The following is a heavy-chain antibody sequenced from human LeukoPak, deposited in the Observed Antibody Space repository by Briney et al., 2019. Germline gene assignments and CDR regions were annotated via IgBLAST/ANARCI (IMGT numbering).Heavy chain of an antibody. CDR1: GGSFSGYY. Sequence: SETLSLTCAVYGGSFSGYYWSWIRQPPGKGLEWIGEINHSGSTNYNPSLKSRVTISVDTSKNQFSLKLSSVTAADTAVYYCARGRLLWFGELRDFDYWGQGILVTVSS. D-gene: IGHD3-10*01. CDR3: ARGRLLWFGELRDFDY. J-gene: IGHJ4*02. V-gene: IGHV4-34*01. CDR2: INHSGST.